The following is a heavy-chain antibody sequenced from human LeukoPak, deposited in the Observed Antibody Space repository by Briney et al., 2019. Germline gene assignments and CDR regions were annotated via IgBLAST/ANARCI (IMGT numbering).Heavy chain of an antibody. V-gene: IGHV1-69*06. Sequence: SVKVSCKASGGTFSSYAISWVRQAPGQGLEWMGGIIPIFGTANYAQKFQGRVTITADKSTSTAYMELSSLRSEDTAVYYCARPYDFWSGSFDYWGQGTLVTVSS. CDR1: GGTFSSYA. CDR2: IIPIFGTA. J-gene: IGHJ4*02. CDR3: ARPYDFWSGSFDY. D-gene: IGHD3-3*01.